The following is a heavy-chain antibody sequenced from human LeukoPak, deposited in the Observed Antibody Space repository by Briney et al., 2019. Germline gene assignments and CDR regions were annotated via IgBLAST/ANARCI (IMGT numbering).Heavy chain of an antibody. CDR1: GFTFSTHW. D-gene: IGHD3-22*01. CDR3: ARGPGSSGGAYVGDY. CDR2: ADGGGSST. V-gene: IGHV3-74*01. Sequence: GGSLRLSCAASGFTFSTHWMHWVRQVPGRGPVWVSRADGGGSSTSYADSVKGRFSITRDNAKSTLYLQMNGLGAEDTAVYYCARGPGSSGGAYVGDYWGHGTLVTVSS. J-gene: IGHJ4*01.